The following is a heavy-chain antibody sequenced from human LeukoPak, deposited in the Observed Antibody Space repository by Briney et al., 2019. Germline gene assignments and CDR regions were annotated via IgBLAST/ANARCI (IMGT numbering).Heavy chain of an antibody. D-gene: IGHD2-15*01. CDR3: AKVALGYCSGSSCYYFDY. V-gene: IGHV3-23*01. J-gene: IGHJ4*02. Sequence: PGGSLRLSCEASGFTFSGYAMSWVRQAPGKGLEWVSSINAFGARTYYADSVKGRFTISRDNSKNTLYLQMNSLRAEDTALYYCAKVALGYCSGSSCYYFDYWGQGTLVTASS. CDR2: INAFGART. CDR1: GFTFSGYA.